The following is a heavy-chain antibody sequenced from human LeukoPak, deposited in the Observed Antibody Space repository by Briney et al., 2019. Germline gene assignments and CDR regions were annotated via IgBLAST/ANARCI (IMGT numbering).Heavy chain of an antibody. CDR3: ARTYDFWSGPTGYYMDV. V-gene: IGHV3-23*01. Sequence: GGSLRLSCAASGFTVSSNYMSWVRQAPGKGLEWVSAISGSGGSTYYADSVKGRFTISRDNSKNTLYLQMNSLRAEDTAVYYCARTYDFWSGPTGYYMDVWGKGTTVTVSS. CDR1: GFTVSSNY. J-gene: IGHJ6*03. CDR2: ISGSGGST. D-gene: IGHD3-3*01.